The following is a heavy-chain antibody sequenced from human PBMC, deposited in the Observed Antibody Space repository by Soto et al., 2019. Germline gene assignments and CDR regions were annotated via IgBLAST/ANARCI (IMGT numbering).Heavy chain of an antibody. CDR2: INAGNGNT. CDR3: ARDRRELGSGSYYQYYYGMDV. D-gene: IGHD3-10*01. Sequence: ASVKVSCKASGYTFTSYAMHWVRQAPGQRLEWMGWINAGNGNTKYSQKFQGRVTITRDTSASTAYMELSSLRSEDTAVYYCARDRRELGSGSYYQYYYGMDVWGQWTTVTVSS. J-gene: IGHJ6*02. CDR1: GYTFTSYA. V-gene: IGHV1-3*01.